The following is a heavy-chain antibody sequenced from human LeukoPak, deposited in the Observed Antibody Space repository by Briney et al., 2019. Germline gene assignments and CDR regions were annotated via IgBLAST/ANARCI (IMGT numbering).Heavy chain of an antibody. J-gene: IGHJ4*02. CDR3: ARDRRYCSSTSCYRRYFDY. Sequence: PSETLSLTCTVSGGSISSYYWNWIRQPPGKGLEWIGYIYYTGRTDYNPSLESRVTISIDTSRTQFSLKLSSVTAADTAVYYCARDRRYCSSTSCYRRYFDYWGRGTLVTVSS. V-gene: IGHV4-59*12. CDR1: GGSISSYY. D-gene: IGHD2-2*01. CDR2: IYYTGRT.